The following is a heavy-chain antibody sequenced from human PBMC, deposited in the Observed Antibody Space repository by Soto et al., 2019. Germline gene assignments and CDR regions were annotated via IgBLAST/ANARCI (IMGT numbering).Heavy chain of an antibody. V-gene: IGHV3-53*01. CDR2: IYSGGST. Sequence: GGSLRLSCAASGFTVSSHYMSWVRQAPGKGLEWVSVIYSGGSTYYADSVKGRFTISRDNSTNTLYLHINSLIDEDTAVYYCARELTRAAAGTYYYYGMDVWGQGTTVTVSS. CDR3: ARELTRAAAGTYYYYGMDV. D-gene: IGHD6-13*01. CDR1: GFTVSSHY. J-gene: IGHJ6*02.